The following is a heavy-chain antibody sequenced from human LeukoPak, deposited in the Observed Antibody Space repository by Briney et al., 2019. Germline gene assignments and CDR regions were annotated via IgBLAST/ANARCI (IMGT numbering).Heavy chain of an antibody. CDR1: GFTFSSYA. V-gene: IGHV3-30*04. Sequence: GGSLRLSCAASGFTFSSYAMHWVRQAPGKGLEWVAVILYDGSNKYYADSVKGRFTISRDNSKNTLYLQMNSLRAEDTAVYYCARDGYGDAAGYFDYWGQGTLVTVSS. D-gene: IGHD4-17*01. CDR3: ARDGYGDAAGYFDY. CDR2: ILYDGSNK. J-gene: IGHJ4*02.